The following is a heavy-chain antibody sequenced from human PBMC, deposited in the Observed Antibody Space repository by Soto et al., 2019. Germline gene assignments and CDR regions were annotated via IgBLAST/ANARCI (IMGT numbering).Heavy chain of an antibody. D-gene: IGHD5-18*01. J-gene: IGHJ4*02. CDR1: GFTFSGYS. V-gene: IGHV3-21*01. CDR2: ISSVSDYI. Sequence: EVQLVESGGGPVKPGGSLRLSCAASGFTFSGYSMTWVRQAPGEGLEWVSSISSVSDYIYYADSVKGRFTISRDNAKNSLYLQLNSLRAEDTAVYYCARVGYTYGSLDYWGQGTLVTVSS. CDR3: ARVGYTYGSLDY.